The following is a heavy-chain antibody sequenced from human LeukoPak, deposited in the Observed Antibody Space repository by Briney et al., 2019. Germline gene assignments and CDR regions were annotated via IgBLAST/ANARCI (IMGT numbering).Heavy chain of an antibody. CDR3: ASPATPDADY. CDR2: INHSGST. D-gene: IGHD2-15*01. V-gene: IGHV4-34*01. Sequence: SETLSLTCAVYGGSFSGYYWSWTRQPPGKGLEWIGEINHSGSTNYNPSLKSRVTISVDTSKNQFSLKLSSVTAADTAVYYCASPATPDADYWGQGTLVTVSS. CDR1: GGSFSGYY. J-gene: IGHJ4*02.